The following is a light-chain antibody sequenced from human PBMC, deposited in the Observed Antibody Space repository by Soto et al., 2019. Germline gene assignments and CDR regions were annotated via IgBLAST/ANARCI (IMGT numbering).Light chain of an antibody. Sequence: DIQMTQSPSTLSASVGDRVTISCRASQSINSWLAWYQQKPGKAPKLLIYKASTLDSGFPSRFSGSGSGTEFTPTINSLQPDDFATYYCQQYGDYTTFGGGTKVEIK. J-gene: IGKJ4*01. V-gene: IGKV1-5*03. CDR3: QQYGDYTT. CDR2: KAS. CDR1: QSINSW.